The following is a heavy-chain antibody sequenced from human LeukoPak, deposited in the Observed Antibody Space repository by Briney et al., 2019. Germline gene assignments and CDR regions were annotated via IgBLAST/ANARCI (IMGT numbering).Heavy chain of an antibody. V-gene: IGHV3-23*01. CDR2: ISGSGGST. D-gene: IGHD3-9*01. J-gene: IGHJ4*02. Sequence: PGRSLRLSCAASGFTFDDYAMHWVRQAPGKGLEWVSGISGSGGSTYYADSVKGRFTISRDNSKNTLYLQMNSLRAEDTAVYYCATTIPPYYDILTGYSDYWGQGTLVTVSS. CDR1: GFTFDDYA. CDR3: ATTIPPYYDILTGYSDY.